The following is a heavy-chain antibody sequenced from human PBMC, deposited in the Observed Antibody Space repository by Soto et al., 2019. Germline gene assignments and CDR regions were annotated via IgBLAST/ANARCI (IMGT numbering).Heavy chain of an antibody. J-gene: IGHJ3*02. D-gene: IGHD2-8*01. CDR2: IIPILGIA. CDR1: GGTFSSYT. Sequence: QVQLVQSGAEVKKPGSSVKVSCKASGGTFSSYTISWVRQAPGQGLEWMGRIIPILGIANYAQKFQGRVTITPDKSTSTAYMEPSSLRSEDTAVYYCARAQIFRGPTNKAFDIWGQGTMVTVSS. V-gene: IGHV1-69*02. CDR3: ARAQIFRGPTNKAFDI.